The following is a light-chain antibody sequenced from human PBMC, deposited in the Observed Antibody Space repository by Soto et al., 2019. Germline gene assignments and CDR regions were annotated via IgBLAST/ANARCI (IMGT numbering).Light chain of an antibody. CDR3: AAWDDALGGLVV. CDR2: SNT. Sequence: QSVLTQPPSVSGTPGQRVSISCSGSTSNIGINTVNWYQQLPGTAPKLLIYSNTQRPSGVPERFSGSKSGTSASLANSGLRSEDEADYYCAAWDDALGGLVVFGGGTKLTVL. CDR1: TSNIGINT. V-gene: IGLV1-44*01. J-gene: IGLJ2*01.